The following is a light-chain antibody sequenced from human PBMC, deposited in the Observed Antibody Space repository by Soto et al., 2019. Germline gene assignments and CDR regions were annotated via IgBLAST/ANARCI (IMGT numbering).Light chain of an antibody. CDR3: ALYMGSGISV. V-gene: IGLV8-61*01. CDR1: SGSASRSYY. J-gene: IGLJ2*01. CDR2: NTD. Sequence: QTVVTQEPSFSVSPGGTVTLTCALSSGSASRSYYPSWYQQTPGQAPRTLIYNTDTRASGVPDRFSGSILGNKAALTITGAQADDESDYYCALYMGSGISVFGGGTKLTVL.